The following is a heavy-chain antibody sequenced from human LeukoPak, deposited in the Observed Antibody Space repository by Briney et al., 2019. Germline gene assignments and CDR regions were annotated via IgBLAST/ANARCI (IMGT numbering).Heavy chain of an antibody. CDR1: GFTFNTYA. CDR3: ARDRRTTYPFDY. Sequence: GSLRLSCAASGFTFNTYAIHWVRQAPGKGLEWVAVISYDGSNKDYTDSVKGRFTISRDNSKSTLYLHMNSLRAEDTAVYYCARDRRTTYPFDYWGQGTLVTVSS. J-gene: IGHJ4*02. D-gene: IGHD1-1*01. CDR2: ISYDGSNK. V-gene: IGHV3-30*04.